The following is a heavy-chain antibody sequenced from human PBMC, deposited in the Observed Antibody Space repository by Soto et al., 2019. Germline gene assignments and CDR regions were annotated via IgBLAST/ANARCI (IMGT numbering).Heavy chain of an antibody. D-gene: IGHD5-12*01. Sequence: GGSLRLSCAASGFTFSSYGMHWVRQAPGKGLEWVAVIWYDGSNKYYADSVKGRFTISRDNSKNTLYLQMNSLRAEDTAVYYCARDPQSRDGYNCVGDPGYWGQETLVTVSS. J-gene: IGHJ4*02. CDR3: ARDPQSRDGYNCVGDPGY. CDR2: IWYDGSNK. V-gene: IGHV3-33*01. CDR1: GFTFSSYG.